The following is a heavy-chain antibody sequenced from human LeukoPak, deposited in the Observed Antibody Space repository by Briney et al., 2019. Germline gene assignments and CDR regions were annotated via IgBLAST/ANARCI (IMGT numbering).Heavy chain of an antibody. V-gene: IGHV3-21*01. Sequence: KPGGSLRLSCAASGFMFSGYSMNWVRQAPGKGLEWVSSISSSSSYIYYADSVKGRFTISRDNAKDSLYLQMNSLRAEDTAVYYCARDPNYDFWSGYYVAYFDYWGQGTLVTVSS. D-gene: IGHD3-3*01. J-gene: IGHJ4*02. CDR3: ARDPNYDFWSGYYVAYFDY. CDR1: GFMFSGYS. CDR2: ISSSSSYI.